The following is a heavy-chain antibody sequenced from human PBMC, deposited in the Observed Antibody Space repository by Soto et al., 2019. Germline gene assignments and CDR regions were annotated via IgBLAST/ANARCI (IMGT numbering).Heavy chain of an antibody. D-gene: IGHD3-22*01. CDR1: GFTFSSYS. CDR2: ISSSSSYI. Sequence: AGSLRLSCAASGFTFSSYSMNWVRHPPGTGLERDSSISSSSSYIYYADSVKDRFTISRDNANNSLYLQMHSLRADDTAVYYCARCFSKIVVVPRGEAFDNWGQGTLVTVSS. J-gene: IGHJ4*02. V-gene: IGHV3-21*01. CDR3: ARCFSKIVVVPRGEAFDN.